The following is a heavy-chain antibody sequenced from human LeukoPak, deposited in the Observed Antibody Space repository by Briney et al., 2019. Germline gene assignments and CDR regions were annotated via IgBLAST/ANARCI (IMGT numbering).Heavy chain of an antibody. V-gene: IGHV4-4*07. CDR3: ARDIRYFDCLPPYYFDY. Sequence: PSETLSLTCTVSGGSISSYYWSWIRQPAGKGLEWIGRMYTSGSTNYNPSLKSRVTMSVDTSKNQFSLKLSSVTAADTAVYYCARDIRYFDCLPPYYFDYWGQGPLVTVSS. CDR1: GGSISSYY. D-gene: IGHD3-9*01. J-gene: IGHJ4*02. CDR2: MYTSGST.